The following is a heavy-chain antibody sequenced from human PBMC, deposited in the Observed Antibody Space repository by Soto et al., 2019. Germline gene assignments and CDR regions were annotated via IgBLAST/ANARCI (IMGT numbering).Heavy chain of an antibody. V-gene: IGHV4-59*01. CDR1: GRSISSYY. CDR3: ARDRWDSSSWYDPSTYYYYGMDV. D-gene: IGHD6-13*01. Sequence: PSETLSLTCTVSGRSISSYYWSWIRQPPGKGLEWIGYIYYSGSTNYNPSLKSRVTISVDTSKNQFSLKLSSVTAADTAVYYCARDRWDSSSWYDPSTYYYYGMDVWGQGTTVTVSS. J-gene: IGHJ6*02. CDR2: IYYSGST.